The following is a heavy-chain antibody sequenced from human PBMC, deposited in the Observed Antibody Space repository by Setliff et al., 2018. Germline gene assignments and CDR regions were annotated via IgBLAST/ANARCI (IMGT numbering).Heavy chain of an antibody. CDR2: IGHTGSI. J-gene: IGHJ4*02. Sequence: PSETLSLTCTVSGYSISSGYIWGWIRQPPGKGLEWVGNIGHTGSINYNPSLESRLTISRDTSKNQVSLKLNSVTATDTAVYYCARDLGHGGDSDYWGQGILVTVS. V-gene: IGHV4-38-2*02. D-gene: IGHD2-21*02. CDR3: ARDLGHGGDSDY. CDR1: GYSISSGYI.